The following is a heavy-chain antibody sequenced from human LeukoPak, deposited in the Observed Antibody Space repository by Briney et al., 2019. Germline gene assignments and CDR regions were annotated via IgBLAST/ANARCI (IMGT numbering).Heavy chain of an antibody. V-gene: IGHV3-21*01. J-gene: IGHJ6*03. CDR3: ARGAYDFWSGYGTYYYMDV. CDR1: GFTFSSYN. Sequence: GGSLRLSCAASGFTFSSYNMNWVRQAPGKGLEWVASISSSSSYIYYADSVKGRFTISRDNAKNSLYLQMNSLRAEDTAVYYCARGAYDFWSGYGTYYYMDVWGKGTTVTVSS. D-gene: IGHD3-3*01. CDR2: ISSSSSYI.